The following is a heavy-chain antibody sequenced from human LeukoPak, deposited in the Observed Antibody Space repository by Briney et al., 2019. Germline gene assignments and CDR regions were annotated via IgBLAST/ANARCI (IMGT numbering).Heavy chain of an antibody. CDR2: IYYSGST. D-gene: IGHD6-25*01. V-gene: IGHV4-59*12. Sequence: SETLSLTCTVSGGSISSYYWSWIRQPPGKGLEWIGYIYYSGSTNYNPSLKSRVTISVDTSKNQFSLKLSSVTAADTAVYYCARASGQGKYYYYYYMDVWGKGTTVTVSS. CDR3: ARASGQGKYYYYYYMDV. J-gene: IGHJ6*03. CDR1: GGSISSYY.